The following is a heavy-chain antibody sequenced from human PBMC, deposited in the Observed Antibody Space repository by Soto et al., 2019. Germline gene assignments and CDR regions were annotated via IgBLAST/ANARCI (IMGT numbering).Heavy chain of an antibody. J-gene: IGHJ4*02. Sequence: QVQLVESGGGVVQPGRSLRLSCAASGFTFSSYGMHWVRQAPGKGLEWVAVISYDGSNKYYADSVKGRFTISRDNSKNTIYLQMNMLRAEDMVVYYCAFHGAESFDYLGQGTRVTVSS. D-gene: IGHD3-10*01. CDR2: ISYDGSNK. CDR1: GFTFSSYG. CDR3: AFHGAESFDY. V-gene: IGHV3-30*03.